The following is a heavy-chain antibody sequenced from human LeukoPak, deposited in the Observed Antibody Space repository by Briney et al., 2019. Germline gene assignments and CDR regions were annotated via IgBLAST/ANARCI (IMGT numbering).Heavy chain of an antibody. CDR3: VTDLRAGYYYDRGLTGL. CDR2: ISSGGDYT. Sequence: GGSLRLSCATSGLPFSTYAMSWVRQPPGKGLEWVSGISSGGDYTYYADSVTGRFTISRDNSKNTLYLQMNSLRGDDTAAYYCVTDLRAGYYYDRGLTGLWGQGTLVTVS. D-gene: IGHD3-10*02. CDR1: GLPFSTYA. J-gene: IGHJ4*02. V-gene: IGHV3-23*01.